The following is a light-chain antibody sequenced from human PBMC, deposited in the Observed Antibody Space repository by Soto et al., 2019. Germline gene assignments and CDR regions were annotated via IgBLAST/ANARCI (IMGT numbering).Light chain of an antibody. CDR3: QQYGYSPA. J-gene: IGKJ1*01. CDR1: QSISSH. CDR2: GAS. V-gene: IGKV3-20*01. Sequence: EIVLTQSPGTLSLSPGERATLSCRASQSISSHLAWYQHKPGQAPRLLIYGASSRATGIPDRFSGSGSGTDFILTISRLEPEDFAVYYCQQYGYSPAFGQGTKVDIK.